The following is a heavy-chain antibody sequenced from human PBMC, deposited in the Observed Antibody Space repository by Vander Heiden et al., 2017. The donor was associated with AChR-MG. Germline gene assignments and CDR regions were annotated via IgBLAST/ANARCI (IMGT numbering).Heavy chain of an antibody. Sequence: QVQLQESGPGLVKPSQTLSLTCTVSGGSISSGGYYWGWIRQHPGKGLEWIGYIYYSGSTYYNPSLKSRVTISVDTSKNQFSLKLSSVTAADTAVYYCARDVLLDCSSTSCYTYYMDVWGKGTTVTVSS. CDR3: ARDVLLDCSSTSCYTYYMDV. J-gene: IGHJ6*03. CDR2: IYYSGST. D-gene: IGHD2-2*02. CDR1: GGSISSGGYY. V-gene: IGHV4-31*03.